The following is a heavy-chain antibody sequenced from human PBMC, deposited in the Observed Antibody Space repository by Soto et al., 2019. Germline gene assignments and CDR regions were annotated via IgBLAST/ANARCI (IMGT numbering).Heavy chain of an antibody. Sequence: QVQLQESGPGLVEPSQTLSLTCTVSGGSISSGVYYWSWIRQHPGKGLEWIGDIYYTGNTYYTPSLKRRVPISVDTSKKHFYRKLSSVTAADTAVYFCAILHTLLSAFDIWGQGTMVTVSS. CDR2: IYYTGNT. V-gene: IGHV4-31*03. CDR1: GGSISSGVYY. CDR3: AILHTLLSAFDI. D-gene: IGHD2-21*01. J-gene: IGHJ3*02.